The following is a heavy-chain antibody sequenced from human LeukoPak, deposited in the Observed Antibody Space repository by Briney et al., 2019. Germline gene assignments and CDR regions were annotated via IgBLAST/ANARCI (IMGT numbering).Heavy chain of an antibody. D-gene: IGHD3-16*01. CDR2: IYYSGST. Sequence: SETLSLTCTVSGGSISSYYWSWIRQPPGKGLEWIGYIYYSGSTNYNPSLKSRVTISVDTSKNQFSLKLSSVTAADTAVYYCARGRFGGSDYWGQGTLVTVSS. V-gene: IGHV4-59*12. CDR1: GGSISSYY. J-gene: IGHJ4*02. CDR3: ARGRFGGSDY.